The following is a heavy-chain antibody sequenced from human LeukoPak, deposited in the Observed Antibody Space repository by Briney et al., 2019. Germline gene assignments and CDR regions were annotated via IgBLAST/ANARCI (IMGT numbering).Heavy chain of an antibody. D-gene: IGHD3-22*01. J-gene: IGHJ4*02. Sequence: GASVKVSCKASGYTFTGYYMHWVRQAPGQGLEWMGWINPNSGGTNYAQKLQGRVTMTRDTSISTAYMELSRLRSDDTAVYYCARVPYYYDSSGCYLYWGQGTLVTVSS. CDR1: GYTFTGYY. CDR3: ARVPYYYDSSGCYLY. CDR2: INPNSGGT. V-gene: IGHV1-2*02.